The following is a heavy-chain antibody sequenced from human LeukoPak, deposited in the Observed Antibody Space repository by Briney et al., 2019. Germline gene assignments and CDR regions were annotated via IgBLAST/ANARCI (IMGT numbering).Heavy chain of an antibody. V-gene: IGHV4-34*01. CDR3: ARGRYLLWFGVNWFDP. D-gene: IGHD3-10*01. CDR2: INHSGST. CDR1: GGSFSGYY. J-gene: IGHJ5*02. Sequence: PSETLSLTCAVYGGSFSGYYWSWLRQPPGKGLEWIGEINHSGSTNYNPSLTSRVTISVDTSKNQFSLKLSSVTAADTAVYYCARGRYLLWFGVNWFDPWGQGTLVTVSS.